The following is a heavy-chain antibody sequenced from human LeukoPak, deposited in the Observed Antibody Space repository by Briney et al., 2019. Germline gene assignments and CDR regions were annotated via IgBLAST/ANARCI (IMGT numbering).Heavy chain of an antibody. J-gene: IGHJ4*02. CDR2: ISGSSGYT. Sequence: QSGGSLRLSCAASGFTFSSYAMSWVRQAPGKGLEWVSAISGSSGYTYYADSVKGRFTISRDNSKNTLYLQMNSLRAEDTAVYYCAKRGTIAAAGYYFDYWGQGTLVTVSS. CDR1: GFTFSSYA. D-gene: IGHD6-13*01. CDR3: AKRGTIAAAGYYFDY. V-gene: IGHV3-23*01.